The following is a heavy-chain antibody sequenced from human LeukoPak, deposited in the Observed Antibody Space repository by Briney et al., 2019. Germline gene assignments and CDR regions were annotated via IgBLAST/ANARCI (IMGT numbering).Heavy chain of an antibody. CDR3: ASDSWGMFYFDY. CDR1: GGSISRYY. V-gene: IGHV4-59*01. D-gene: IGHD3-16*01. J-gene: IGHJ4*02. CDR2: LYYSGST. Sequence: SETLSLTCTVSGGSISRYYWSWLRQPPGKGLEWIGYLYYSGSTSYNPSLTSRVTMSEDTSKNQFSLKMTSVTAADTAVYYCASDSWGMFYFDYWGQGTLVTVSS.